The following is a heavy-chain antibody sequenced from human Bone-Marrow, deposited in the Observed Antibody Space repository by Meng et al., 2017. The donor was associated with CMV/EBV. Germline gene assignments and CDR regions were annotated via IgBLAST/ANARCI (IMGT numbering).Heavy chain of an antibody. J-gene: IGHJ4*02. Sequence: GESLKISCAASGFTFSSYSMNWVRQAPGKGLEWVGRSRNKANRYTTEYAASVKGRFTISRDESKNSLYLQMNSLKTEDTAVFYCVRGYNSFDSWGQGTLVTFYS. CDR3: VRGYNSFDS. V-gene: IGHV3-72*01. D-gene: IGHD1-1*01. CDR2: SRNKANRYTT. CDR1: GFTFSSYS.